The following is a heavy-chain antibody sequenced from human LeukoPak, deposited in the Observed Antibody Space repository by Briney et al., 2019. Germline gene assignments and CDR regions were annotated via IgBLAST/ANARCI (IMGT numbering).Heavy chain of an antibody. CDR2: IYYSGST. V-gene: IGHV4-59*08. J-gene: IGHJ4*02. CDR1: GGSISSYY. CDR3: ASGIVGATMVSDY. D-gene: IGHD1-26*01. Sequence: SETLSLTCTVSGGSISSYYWSWIRQPPGKGLEWIGYIYYSGSTNYNPSLKSRVTISVDTSKNQFFLKLSSVTAADTAVYYCASGIVGATMVSDYWGQGTLVTVSS.